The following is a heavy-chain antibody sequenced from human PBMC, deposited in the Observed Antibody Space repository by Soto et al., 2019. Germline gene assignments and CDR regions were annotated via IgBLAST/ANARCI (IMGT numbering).Heavy chain of an antibody. Sequence: QVQLQQWGAGLVKPSETLSLSCAVYGQSFSGHSWAWIRQPPGKGLEWIGEINESGSTYYNPSLTRRVTIPTDTSKNQFSLKLSSVSAADTAAYFCARGSGIVALPGELEDVKYDSWGQGTLVNVSS. D-gene: IGHD1-1*01. CDR1: GQSFSGHS. CDR3: ARGSGIVALPGELEDVKYDS. V-gene: IGHV4-34*01. J-gene: IGHJ4*02. CDR2: INESGST.